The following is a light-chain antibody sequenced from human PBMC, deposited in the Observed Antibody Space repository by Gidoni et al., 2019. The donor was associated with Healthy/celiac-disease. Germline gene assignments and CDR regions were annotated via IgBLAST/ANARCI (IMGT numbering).Light chain of an antibody. V-gene: IGKV1-9*01. J-gene: IGKJ2*01. Sequence: DIQLTQSPSFLSASVGDRVTITCRASQGISSYLAWYQQKPGNAPKLLIYAASTLQSGVPSRFSGSGSGTEFTLTISSLQPEDFATYYCQQLNSYPAYTFGQGTKLEIK. CDR1: QGISSY. CDR2: AAS. CDR3: QQLNSYPAYT.